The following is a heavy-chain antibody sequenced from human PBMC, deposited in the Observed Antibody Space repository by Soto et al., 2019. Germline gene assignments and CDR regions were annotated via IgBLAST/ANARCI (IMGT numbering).Heavy chain of an antibody. Sequence: PGGSLRLSCAASGFTFSSYAMSWVRQAPGKGLEWVSAISGSGGSTYYADSVKGRFTISRDNSKNTLYLQMNSLRAEDTAVHYCAKEPAWYSSGWQTFDYWGQGTLVTVSS. CDR3: AKEPAWYSSGWQTFDY. V-gene: IGHV3-23*01. D-gene: IGHD6-19*01. CDR1: GFTFSSYA. CDR2: ISGSGGST. J-gene: IGHJ4*02.